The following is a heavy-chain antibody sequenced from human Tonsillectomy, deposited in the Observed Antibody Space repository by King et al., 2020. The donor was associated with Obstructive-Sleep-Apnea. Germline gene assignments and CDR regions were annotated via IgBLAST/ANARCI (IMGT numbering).Heavy chain of an antibody. V-gene: IGHV3-49*03. J-gene: IGHJ4*02. Sequence: VQLVESGGDLVQPGRSLRLSCTASGFTFGDSAMSWFRLAPGKGLEWVGFIRGKAYGGTTEYAASVIGRFTISRDDSKSIAYLQMNSLKTEDTAVYYCTGMLRGVPYYWGQGTLVTVSS. CDR3: TGMLRGVPYY. CDR2: IRGKAYGGTT. D-gene: IGHD3-10*01. CDR1: GFTFGDSA.